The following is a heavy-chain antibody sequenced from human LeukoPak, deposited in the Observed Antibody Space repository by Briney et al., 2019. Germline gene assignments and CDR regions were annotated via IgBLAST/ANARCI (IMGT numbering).Heavy chain of an antibody. J-gene: IGHJ6*03. CDR3: YVHHYFYYMDV. Sequence: GGSLRLSCAASGFTFSSYWMHWVRQAPGKGLVWVSRIDGDGTTTNYADSVKGRFTISRDNAKNTLYLQINSLSAEDTAVYYCYVHHYFYYMDVWGKGTTVTVSS. D-gene: IGHD3-16*01. CDR2: IDGDGTTT. V-gene: IGHV3-74*01. CDR1: GFTFSSYW.